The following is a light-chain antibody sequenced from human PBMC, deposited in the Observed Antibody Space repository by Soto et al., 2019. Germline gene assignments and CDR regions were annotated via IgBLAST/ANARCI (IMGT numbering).Light chain of an antibody. CDR2: DTF. CDR3: QLRSDWPPTYT. Sequence: EIVLTQSPATLSLSPGTGATLSCRASQIVTSSLAWYQQRPGQAPRLLIYDTFTRATGIPARFSAKGAGTDFTLTISSLEPEDSAVYFCQLRSDWPPTYTFGQGPSWR. CDR1: QIVTSS. J-gene: IGKJ2*01. V-gene: IGKV3-11*01.